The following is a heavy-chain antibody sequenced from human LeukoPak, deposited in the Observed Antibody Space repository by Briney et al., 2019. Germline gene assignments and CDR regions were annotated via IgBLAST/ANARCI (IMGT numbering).Heavy chain of an antibody. CDR2: IYSGGST. CDR3: ARGQQQAYYFDS. D-gene: IGHD6-13*01. J-gene: IGHJ4*02. CDR1: GFTVSSNY. Sequence: GGSLRLSCAASGFTVSSNYMSWVRQAPGKGLEWVSVIYSGGSTYYADSVKGRFTISRDNSKNTLYLQMNSLRAEDTAVYYCARGQQQAYYFDSWGQGTLVTVSS. V-gene: IGHV3-53*01.